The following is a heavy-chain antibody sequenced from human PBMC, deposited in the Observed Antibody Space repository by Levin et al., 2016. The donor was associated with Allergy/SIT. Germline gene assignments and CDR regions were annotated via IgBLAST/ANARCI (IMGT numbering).Heavy chain of an antibody. CDR1: GGSISNHY. Sequence: SETLSLTCTVSGGSISNHYWSWIRQPPGKGLEWIGYIYSTGSTNFNPSLKSRVTISVDTSKNHFSLRLSSVTAADTAVYYCAGVLRSRFDPWGQGTLVTVSS. D-gene: IGHD6-13*01. CDR2: IYSTGST. J-gene: IGHJ5*02. V-gene: IGHV4-59*11. CDR3: AGVLRSRFDP.